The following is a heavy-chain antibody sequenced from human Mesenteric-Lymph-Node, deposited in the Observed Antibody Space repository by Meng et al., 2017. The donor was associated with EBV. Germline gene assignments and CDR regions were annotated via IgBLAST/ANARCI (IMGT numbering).Heavy chain of an antibody. V-gene: IGHV4-34*01. CDR3: ARVFPDLDY. Sequence: VQLPQWGAGVLKPSETLPLTCAVYGGSCSGYYWCWIRQPPGKGLEWIGEIHHSGSTNYTPSLKSRVTISVDTSKNQFSLKLSSVTAADTAVYYCARVFPDLDYWGQGTLVTVSS. CDR2: IHHSGST. J-gene: IGHJ4*02. CDR1: GGSCSGYY.